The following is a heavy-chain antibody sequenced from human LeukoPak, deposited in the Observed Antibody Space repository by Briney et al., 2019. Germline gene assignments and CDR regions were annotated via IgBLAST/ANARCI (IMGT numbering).Heavy chain of an antibody. J-gene: IGHJ4*02. CDR1: GFTVSSNY. V-gene: IGHV3-23*01. Sequence: PGGSLRLSCAASGFTVSSNYMSWVRQAPGKGLEWVSAISGSGGSTYYADSVKGRFTISRDNSKNTLYLQMNSLRAEDTAVYYCAKRNYYDSSGYWRSYYFDYWGQGTLVTVSS. CDR3: AKRNYYDSSGYWRSYYFDY. D-gene: IGHD3-22*01. CDR2: ISGSGGST.